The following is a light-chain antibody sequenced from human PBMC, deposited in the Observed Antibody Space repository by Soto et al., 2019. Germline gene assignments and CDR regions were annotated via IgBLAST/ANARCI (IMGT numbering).Light chain of an antibody. Sequence: DIQMTQSPSTLPASVGDRVTITCRASQSISVWLAWYQQKEGKAPNLLIYKASRLESGVPSRFSGSGSETEFTLTISGLQPGDSATYYCQQYNSYSPTFGQGTKVDIK. CDR1: QSISVW. CDR3: QQYNSYSPT. CDR2: KAS. V-gene: IGKV1-5*03. J-gene: IGKJ1*01.